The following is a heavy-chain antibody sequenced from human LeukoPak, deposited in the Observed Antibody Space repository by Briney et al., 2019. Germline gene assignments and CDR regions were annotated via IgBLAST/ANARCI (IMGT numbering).Heavy chain of an antibody. D-gene: IGHD5-12*01. CDR3: AREDSGYGLHLDY. J-gene: IGHJ4*02. Sequence: PGGSLRLSCAASGFAVIDNYMNWVRQAPGKGLEWVAVIYSGGNTYYADSVAGGFTISRDTATNTVYLQMNSLRADDTAVYYCAREDSGYGLHLDYWGQGTLVTVSS. CDR2: IYSGGNT. CDR1: GFAVIDNY. V-gene: IGHV3-66*01.